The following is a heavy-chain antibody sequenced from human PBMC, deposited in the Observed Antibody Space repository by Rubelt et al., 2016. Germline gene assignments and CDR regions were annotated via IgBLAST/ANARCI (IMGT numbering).Heavy chain of an antibody. CDR1: GFTVSSNY. CDR3: ARGRELYYYGMDD. Sequence: SGFTVSSNYMSWVRQAPGKGLEWVSVIYSGGSTNYADSVKGRFTISRDNSKNTLYLQMNSLRAEDTAVYYCARGRELYYYGMDDWGQGTTVTVSS. V-gene: IGHV3-53*01. CDR2: IYSGGST. D-gene: IGHD1-7*01. J-gene: IGHJ6*02.